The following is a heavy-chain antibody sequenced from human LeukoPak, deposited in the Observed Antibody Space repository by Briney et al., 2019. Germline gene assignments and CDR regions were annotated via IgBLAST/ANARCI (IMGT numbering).Heavy chain of an antibody. V-gene: IGHV4-39*07. CDR1: GGSISSTSYY. CDR2: IYYNGNT. J-gene: IGHJ4*02. D-gene: IGHD3-22*01. Sequence: PSQTLSLTCTVSGGSISSTSYYWDWIRQPPGKGLEWIGSIYYNGNTYSNPSLKSRVTISIDTSKNQFSLKLRSVTAADTAVYFCARDYDGLDYWGQGTLVTVSS. CDR3: ARDYDGLDY.